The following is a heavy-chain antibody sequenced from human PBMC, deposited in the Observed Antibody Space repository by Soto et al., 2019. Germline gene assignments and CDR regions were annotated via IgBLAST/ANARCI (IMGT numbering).Heavy chain of an antibody. D-gene: IGHD2-8*01. Sequence: LRLSCAASGFTFSNAWMSWVRQAPGKGLEWVGRIKSKTDGGTTDYAAPVKGRFTISRDDSKNTLYLQMNSLKTEDTAVYYCTTAVWAYYYGMDVWGQGTTVTVSS. CDR3: TTAVWAYYYGMDV. CDR2: IKSKTDGGTT. J-gene: IGHJ6*02. CDR1: GFTFSNAW. V-gene: IGHV3-15*01.